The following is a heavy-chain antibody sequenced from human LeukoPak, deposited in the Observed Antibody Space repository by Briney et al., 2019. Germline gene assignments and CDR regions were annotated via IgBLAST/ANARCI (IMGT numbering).Heavy chain of an antibody. V-gene: IGHV1-8*03. CDR3: ARVGYSNSYDY. CDR2: MNPNTGNA. J-gene: IGHJ4*02. D-gene: IGHD4-11*01. Sequence: ASVKVSCKTSGYTFTDYYMHWVRQATGQGLEWMGWMNPNTGNAGYAQKFQDRVTITWDASISTAYMDLSSLRSEDTAVYYCARVGYSNSYDYWGQGTLVTVSS. CDR1: GYTFTDYY.